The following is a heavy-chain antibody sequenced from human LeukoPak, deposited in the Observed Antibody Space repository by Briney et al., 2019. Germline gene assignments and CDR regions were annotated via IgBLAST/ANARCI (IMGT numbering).Heavy chain of an antibody. J-gene: IGHJ4*02. Sequence: PGGSLRLSCAASRFTFSSYWMSWVRQAPGKGLEWVANIKQDGSEKYYVDSVKGRFTISRDNAKNSLYLQMNSLRAEDTAVYYCARYYDFWSGYYTGIGYWGQGTLVTVSS. D-gene: IGHD3-3*01. CDR2: IKQDGSEK. V-gene: IGHV3-7*01. CDR1: RFTFSSYW. CDR3: ARYYDFWSGYYTGIGY.